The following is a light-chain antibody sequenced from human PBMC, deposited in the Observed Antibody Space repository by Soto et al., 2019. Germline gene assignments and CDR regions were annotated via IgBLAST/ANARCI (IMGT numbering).Light chain of an antibody. V-gene: IGLV2-14*03. J-gene: IGLJ1*01. Sequence: QSVLTQPASGYGSPGQSITISCTGTSSDVGGFNYVSWYQQHPGKAPKLMIYDVTNRPSGVSYRFSGSKSGNTASLTISGLQAEDEADYYCHSYTSSSTYIFGTGNKFTV. CDR1: SSDVGGFNY. CDR3: HSYTSSSTYI. CDR2: DVT.